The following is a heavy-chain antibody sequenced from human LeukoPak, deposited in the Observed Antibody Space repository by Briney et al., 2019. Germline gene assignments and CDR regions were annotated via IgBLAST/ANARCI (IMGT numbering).Heavy chain of an antibody. CDR2: IKSKTDGGTT. Sequence: PGGSLRLSCAASGFTFSNAWMSWVRQAPGKGLEWVGRIKSKTDGGTTDYAAPVKGRFTISRDDSKNTLYLQMNSLKTEDTAVYYCITFSPMIAVVGNWGQGTLVTVSS. CDR3: ITFSPMIAVVGN. J-gene: IGHJ4*02. V-gene: IGHV3-15*01. D-gene: IGHD3-22*01. CDR1: GFTFSNAW.